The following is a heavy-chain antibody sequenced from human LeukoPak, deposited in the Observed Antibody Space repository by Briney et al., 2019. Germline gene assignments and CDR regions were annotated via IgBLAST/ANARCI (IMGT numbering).Heavy chain of an antibody. D-gene: IGHD3-22*01. CDR2: FDPEDGET. J-gene: IGHJ4*02. Sequence: AASVKVSCKVPGYTLTELSMHWVRQAPGIGLEWMGGFDPEDGETIYAQKFQGRVTMTEDTSTDTAYMELSSLRSEDTAVYYCATRTYYDSSGPPDYWGQGTLVTVSS. CDR3: ATRTYYDSSGPPDY. CDR1: GYTLTELS. V-gene: IGHV1-24*01.